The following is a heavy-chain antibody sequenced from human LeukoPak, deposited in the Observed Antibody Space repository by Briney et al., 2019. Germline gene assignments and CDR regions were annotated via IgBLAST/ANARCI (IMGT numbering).Heavy chain of an antibody. Sequence: GGSLRLSCAASGFTFSSYAMSWVRQAPGKGLEWVSAISGSGGSTYYADSVKGRFTISRDNSKNTLYLQMNSLRAEDTAVYYCAKGPYYGSGSYYNGLPDYFDYWGQGTLVTVSS. CDR2: ISGSGGST. J-gene: IGHJ4*02. V-gene: IGHV3-23*01. D-gene: IGHD3-10*01. CDR3: AKGPYYGSGSYYNGLPDYFDY. CDR1: GFTFSSYA.